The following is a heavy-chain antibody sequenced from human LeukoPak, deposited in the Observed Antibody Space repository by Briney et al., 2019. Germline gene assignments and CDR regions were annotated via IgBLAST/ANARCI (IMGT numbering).Heavy chain of an antibody. D-gene: IGHD2-15*01. CDR2: ISSSSSTI. CDR1: GFTFSSYS. CDR3: ARGYYRVDY. Sequence: GGSLRLSCAASGFTFSSYSVNWVRQAPGKGLEWVSYISSSSSTIYYADSVKGRFTISRDNVKNSLYLQMNSLRAEDTAVYYCARGYYRVDYWGQGTLVTVSS. J-gene: IGHJ4*02. V-gene: IGHV3-48*01.